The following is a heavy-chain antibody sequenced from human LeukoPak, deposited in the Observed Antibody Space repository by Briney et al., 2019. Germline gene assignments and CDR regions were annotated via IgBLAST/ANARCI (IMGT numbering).Heavy chain of an antibody. Sequence: ASVKVSCKASGYTFISYGINWVRQAPGQGLEWMGWISGFNGNTNYAQKLQGRVTMNTDTSTSTAYMELWSLRSDDTAVYYCAREVGGAGSYFFPYYAMDVWGQGTTVTVSS. V-gene: IGHV1-18*01. CDR3: AREVGGAGSYFFPYYAMDV. D-gene: IGHD3-10*01. J-gene: IGHJ6*02. CDR1: GYTFISYG. CDR2: ISGFNGNT.